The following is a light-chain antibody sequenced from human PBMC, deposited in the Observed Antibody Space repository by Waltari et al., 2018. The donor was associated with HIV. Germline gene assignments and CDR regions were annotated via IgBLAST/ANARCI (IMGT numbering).Light chain of an antibody. J-gene: IGLJ2*01. CDR2: EGS. Sequence: QSALTQPASVSGSPGQSITISCTGTSSDVGRYNLVSWYQQHPGKAPKLMIYEGSKRPSGVSNRFSGSKSGNTASLTSSGLQAEDEADYYCCSYAGSSTLEVFGGGTKLTVL. CDR1: SSDVGRYNL. V-gene: IGLV2-23*01. CDR3: CSYAGSSTLEV.